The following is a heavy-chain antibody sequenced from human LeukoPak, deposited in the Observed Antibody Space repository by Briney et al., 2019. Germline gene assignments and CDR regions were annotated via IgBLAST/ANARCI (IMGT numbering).Heavy chain of an antibody. J-gene: IGHJ4*02. V-gene: IGHV3-49*03. CDR1: GFTFDDFP. D-gene: IGHD3-16*01. CDR3: TTYLVVMDLTYLQY. CDR2: LRSKTYDGTP. Sequence: GGTLRLSCSASGFTFDDFPLMWLPPAPGQGWVGWGFLRSKTYDGTPEYHASVKGSCTISRDDSKSIANLQMNSVKTVDTAVDYCTTYLVVMDLTYLQYWGQGTLVTVSS.